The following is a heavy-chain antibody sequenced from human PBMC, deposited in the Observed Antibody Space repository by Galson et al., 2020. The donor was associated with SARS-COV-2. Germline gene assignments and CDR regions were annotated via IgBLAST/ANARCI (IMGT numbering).Heavy chain of an antibody. CDR2: ISGSGGST. CDR3: ARGGVRFDP. V-gene: IGHV3-23*01. CDR1: GFTFASSD. Sequence: SCAASGFTFASSDMGWVRQAPGKGLEWVSSISGSGGSTYYADSVKGRFTISRDDSKNTLYLQMNSLRVEDTAIYYCARGGVRFDPWGQGTLVTVSS. J-gene: IGHJ5*02. D-gene: IGHD2-8*01.